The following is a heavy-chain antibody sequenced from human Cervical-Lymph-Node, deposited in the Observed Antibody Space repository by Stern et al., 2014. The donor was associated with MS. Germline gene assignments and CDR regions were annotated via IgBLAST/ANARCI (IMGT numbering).Heavy chain of an antibody. CDR1: GYNFNNNA. V-gene: IGHV7-4-1*02. CDR2: INTETGNP. D-gene: IGHD3-22*01. J-gene: IGHJ4*02. CDR3: ARVSNSGYYADN. Sequence: QMQLVQSGSELKKPGASVKVSCKASGYNFNNNAVTWVRQAPGQGLEWMGWINTETGNPTYAQGFTGRLVFSLDTSVSTAYLQITSLKAEDTAVYYCARVSNSGYYADNWGQGTLVTVSS.